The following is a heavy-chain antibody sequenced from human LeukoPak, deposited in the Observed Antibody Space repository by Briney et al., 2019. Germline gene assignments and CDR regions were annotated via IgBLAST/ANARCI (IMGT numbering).Heavy chain of an antibody. D-gene: IGHD2-15*01. V-gene: IGHV4-61*02. CDR1: GGSISSGSYY. Sequence: SQTLSLTCTVSGGSISSGSYYWSWIRQPAGKGLEWIGRIYTSGSTNYNPSLKSRVTISVDTSKNQFSLKLSSVTAADTAVYYCARGRSLGYCSGGSCYAFDYWGQGTLVTVSS. CDR3: ARGRSLGYCSGGSCYAFDY. J-gene: IGHJ4*02. CDR2: IYTSGST.